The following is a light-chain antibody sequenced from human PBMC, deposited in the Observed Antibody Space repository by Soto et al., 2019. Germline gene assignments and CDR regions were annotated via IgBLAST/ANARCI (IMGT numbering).Light chain of an antibody. J-gene: IGLJ1*01. CDR3: SSYTSSSTLLYV. CDR2: DVS. Sequence: QSALTQPASVSGSPGQSITISCTGTSSDVGGYTYVSWYQQHPGKAPKLMIYDVSNRPSGVSNRFSGSKSGNTASLTLSGLQAEDEADYYCSSYTSSSTLLYVFGTGTKLTVL. CDR1: SSDVGGYTY. V-gene: IGLV2-14*03.